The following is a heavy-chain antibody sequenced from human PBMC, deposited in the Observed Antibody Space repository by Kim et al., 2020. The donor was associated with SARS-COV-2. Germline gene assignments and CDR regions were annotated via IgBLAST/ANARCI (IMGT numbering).Heavy chain of an antibody. CDR1: GDSVSSNSAA. J-gene: IGHJ6*02. CDR2: TYYRSKWYN. CDR3: ARDTAPCGGDCYWGFYYYYYGMDV. D-gene: IGHD2-21*02. V-gene: IGHV6-1*01. Sequence: SQTLSLTCAISGDSVSSNSAAWNWIRQSPSRGLEWLGRTYYRSKWYNDYAVSVKSRITINPDTSKNQFSLQLNSVTPEDTAVYYCARDTAPCGGDCYWGFYYYYYGMDVWGQGTTVTVSS.